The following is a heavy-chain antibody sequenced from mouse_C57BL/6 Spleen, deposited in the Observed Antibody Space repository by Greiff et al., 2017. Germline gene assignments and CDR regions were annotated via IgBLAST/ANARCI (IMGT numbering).Heavy chain of an antibody. V-gene: IGHV1-80*01. CDR1: GYAFSSYW. D-gene: IGHD2-1*01. J-gene: IGHJ1*03. CDR2: IYPGDGDT. CDR3: ARGNYGNPDV. Sequence: VQVVESGAELVKPGASVKISCKASGYAFSSYWMNWVKQRPGKGLEWIGQIYPGDGDTNYNGKFKGKATLTADKSSSTAYMQLSSLTSEDSAVYFCARGNYGNPDVWGTGTTVTVSS.